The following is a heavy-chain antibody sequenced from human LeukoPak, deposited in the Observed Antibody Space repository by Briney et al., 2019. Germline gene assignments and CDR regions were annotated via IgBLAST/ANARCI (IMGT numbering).Heavy chain of an antibody. D-gene: IGHD5-12*01. V-gene: IGHV3-53*01. Sequence: GGSLRLSCAASGFIVSSNYMSWVRQAPGKGLEWVSIIYSGGSPFYADSVKGRFTISRDNSKNTLYLQMNSLSAEDTGVYYCARDGYFDLWGRGTLVSVSS. J-gene: IGHJ2*01. CDR1: GFIVSSNY. CDR2: IYSGGSP. CDR3: ARDGYFDL.